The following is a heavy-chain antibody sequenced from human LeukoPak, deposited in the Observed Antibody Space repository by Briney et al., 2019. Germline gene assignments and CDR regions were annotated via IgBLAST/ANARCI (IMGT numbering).Heavy chain of an antibody. V-gene: IGHV1-24*01. Sequence: GASVKVSCKVSGYTLTELSMHWVRQAPGKGLEWMGGFDPEDGETIYAQKFQGRVTMTEDTSTDTAYMELSSLRSEDTAVYYCATAGDKAAGIESYFDYWGQGTLVTVSS. J-gene: IGHJ4*02. CDR3: ATAGDKAAGIESYFDY. CDR2: FDPEDGET. D-gene: IGHD6-13*01. CDR1: GYTLTELS.